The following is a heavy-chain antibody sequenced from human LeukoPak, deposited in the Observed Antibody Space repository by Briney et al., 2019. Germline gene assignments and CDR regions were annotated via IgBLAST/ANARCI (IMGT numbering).Heavy chain of an antibody. CDR3: ASMGATKLLNAFDI. CDR2: ISAYNGNT. D-gene: IGHD1-26*01. J-gene: IGHJ3*02. V-gene: IGHV1-18*01. Sequence: ASVKVSCKASGYTFTSYGIGWVRQAPGQGLEWMGWISAYNGNTNYAQKLQGRVTMTTDTSTSTAYMELRSLRSDDTAVYYCASMGATKLLNAFDIWGQGTMVTVSS. CDR1: GYTFTSYG.